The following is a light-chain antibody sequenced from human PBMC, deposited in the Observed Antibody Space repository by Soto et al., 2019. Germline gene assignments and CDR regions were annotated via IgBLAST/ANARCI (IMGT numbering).Light chain of an antibody. CDR3: SSYTSSSTLGV. CDR1: SSDVGGYNY. V-gene: IGLV2-14*01. J-gene: IGLJ1*01. CDR2: DVS. Sequence: QSALTQPASVSGSPGQSITISCTGTSSDVGGYNYVSWYQQHPGKAPKLMIYDVSNRPPEVSNRFSGSKSGNTASLTISGLQAEDEADYYCSSYTSSSTLGVFGTGTKLTVL.